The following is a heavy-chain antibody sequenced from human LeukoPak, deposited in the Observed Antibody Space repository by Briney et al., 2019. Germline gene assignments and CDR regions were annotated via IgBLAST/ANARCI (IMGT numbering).Heavy chain of an antibody. V-gene: IGHV4-39*01. Sequence: SETLSLTCTVSGGSVSSTSHYWGWIRQPPGKGLEWIGNIYYSGTTYYNPSLKSRVTISVDTAKNQFSLKLTSVTAADTAVYYCARGSRDGYNTFDYWGQGTLVTVSS. CDR3: ARGSRDGYNTFDY. D-gene: IGHD5-24*01. J-gene: IGHJ4*02. CDR2: IYYSGTT. CDR1: GGSVSSTSHY.